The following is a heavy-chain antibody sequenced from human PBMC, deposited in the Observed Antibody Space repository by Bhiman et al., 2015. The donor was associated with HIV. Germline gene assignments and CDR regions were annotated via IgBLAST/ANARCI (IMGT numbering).Heavy chain of an antibody. J-gene: IGHJ4*02. CDR1: GFTFSNTG. CDR3: ARGPWWLLHYYLDY. V-gene: IGHV3-7*03. CDR2: IKQDGSEK. Sequence: VLLVESGGGVVHPGGSLRLSCATSGFTFSNTGMHWVRQAPGKGLEWVANIKQDGSEKYYVDSVKGRFTISRDNAKNSLFLQMNSLRAEDTAVYYCARGPWWLLHYYLDYWGQGTLVTVSS. D-gene: IGHD2-15*01.